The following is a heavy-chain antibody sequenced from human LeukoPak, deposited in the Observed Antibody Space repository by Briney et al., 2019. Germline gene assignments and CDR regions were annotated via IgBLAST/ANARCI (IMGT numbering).Heavy chain of an antibody. D-gene: IGHD2-8*02. J-gene: IGHJ3*02. Sequence: SETLSLTCTVSGGSISSYYWSWIRQPPGKGLEWIGYIYYSGSTNYNPSLKSRVTISVDTSKNQFSLKLSSVTAADTAVYYCARGGVWDAFDIWGQGTMVTVSS. V-gene: IGHV4-59*01. CDR1: GGSISSYY. CDR2: IYYSGST. CDR3: ARGGVWDAFDI.